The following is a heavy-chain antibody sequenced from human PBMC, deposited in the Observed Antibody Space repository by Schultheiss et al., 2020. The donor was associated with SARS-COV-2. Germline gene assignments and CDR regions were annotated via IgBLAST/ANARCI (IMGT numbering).Heavy chain of an antibody. Sequence: SETLSLTCTVSGGSISSGGYYWSWIRQPAGKGLEWIGRIYTSGSTNYNPSLKSRVTMSVDTSKNQFSLKLSSVTAADTAVYYCARSWFGDMSWGQGTLVTVSS. J-gene: IGHJ4*02. D-gene: IGHD3-10*01. CDR3: ARSWFGDMS. V-gene: IGHV4-61*02. CDR2: IYTSGST. CDR1: GGSISSGGYY.